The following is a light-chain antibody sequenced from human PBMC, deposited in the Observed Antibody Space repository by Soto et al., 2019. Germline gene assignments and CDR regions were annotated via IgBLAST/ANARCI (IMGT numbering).Light chain of an antibody. Sequence: IRMTQSPASLCASVGDRFTITCRASQTIASSLKWYQQNAGADPKLMIYSASTLQSGVPSRFSGSGVGTDYSRISSSLKPADFSVYYCQQTFRTPHTCDQGTKLDIK. J-gene: IGKJ2*01. CDR3: QQTFRTPHT. V-gene: IGKV1-39*01. CDR2: SAS. CDR1: QTIASS.